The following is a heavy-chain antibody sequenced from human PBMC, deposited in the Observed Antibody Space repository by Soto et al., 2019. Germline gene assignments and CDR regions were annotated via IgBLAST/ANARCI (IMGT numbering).Heavy chain of an antibody. J-gene: IGHJ4*02. CDR1: GDTFNFYT. CDR2: VNPILTMS. D-gene: IGHD3-10*01. CDR3: ATSYGSGYRDFDF. V-gene: IGHV1-69*02. Sequence: QVQLVQSGAEVRKPGSAVRVSCKASGDTFNFYTINWVRQAPGLGLEWMGRVNPILTMSNYARKFEGRFTITADKSTTTAYMELRRLRSDDTAIYYCATSYGSGYRDFDFWGQGALVTVSS.